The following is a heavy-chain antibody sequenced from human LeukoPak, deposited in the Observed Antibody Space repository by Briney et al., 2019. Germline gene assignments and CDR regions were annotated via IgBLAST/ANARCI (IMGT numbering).Heavy chain of an antibody. V-gene: IGHV4-31*03. CDR2: IYKSGST. CDR1: GVSISSGVSY. Sequence: SETLSLTCTVSGVSISSGVSYWSWIRQHPGKGLEWIGYIYKSGSTYYNPSLKSRVTLSVDTSKNQFSLNLSSVTAADTAVYYCARDGGGGSGSYARYSDYWGQGTLVTVSS. D-gene: IGHD3-10*01. CDR3: ARDGGGGSGSYARYSDY. J-gene: IGHJ4*02.